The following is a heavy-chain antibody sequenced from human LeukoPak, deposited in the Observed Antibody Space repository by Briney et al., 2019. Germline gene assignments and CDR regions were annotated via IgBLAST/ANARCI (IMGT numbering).Heavy chain of an antibody. D-gene: IGHD4-17*01. Sequence: ASVKVSCKTSGYTFTSYGLSWVRQAPGQGLEWMGCIITYNGNTYYSQKLQGRVTMTTDTSTSTAYMELRSLRSDDTAVYYCAKITVTSEEYFYYYMDVWGKGTTVTVSS. V-gene: IGHV1-18*01. J-gene: IGHJ6*03. CDR2: IITYNGNT. CDR3: AKITVTSEEYFYYYMDV. CDR1: GYTFTSYG.